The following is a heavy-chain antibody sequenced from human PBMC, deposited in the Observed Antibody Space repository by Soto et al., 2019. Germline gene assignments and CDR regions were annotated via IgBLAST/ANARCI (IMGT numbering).Heavy chain of an antibody. CDR3: AREDGEEDGLGY. Sequence: QVQLVQSGAEVKKPGSSVKVSCKASGGTFSSYTISWVRQAPGQGLEWMGRIIPILGIANYAQKFQGRVTITEDKSTSTAYMELSSLRSEDTAVYYCAREDGEEDGLGYWGQGTLVTVSS. D-gene: IGHD3-10*01. CDR2: IIPILGIA. CDR1: GGTFSSYT. V-gene: IGHV1-69*08. J-gene: IGHJ4*02.